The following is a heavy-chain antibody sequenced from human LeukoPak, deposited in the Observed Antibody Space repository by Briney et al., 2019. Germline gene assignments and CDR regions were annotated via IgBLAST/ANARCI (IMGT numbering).Heavy chain of an antibody. CDR3: TTSYRGNSCYDWFGP. Sequence: GGSLRLFCAASGFTFSGPSILWVRHASGKGLEGVGLIRTQANIYATAYAASVTGRFTIPRDDSQDTSSLQMNSLKTEDTALYFCTTSYRGNSCYDWFGPWGQGTLVTVSS. CDR1: GFTFSGPS. D-gene: IGHD6-13*01. J-gene: IGHJ5*02. CDR2: IRTQANIYAT. V-gene: IGHV3-73*01.